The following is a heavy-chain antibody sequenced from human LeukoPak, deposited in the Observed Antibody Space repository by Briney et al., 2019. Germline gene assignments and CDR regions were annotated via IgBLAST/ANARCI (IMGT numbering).Heavy chain of an antibody. V-gene: IGHV3-33*06. CDR1: GFTFSRNG. D-gene: IGHD2-2*01. J-gene: IGHJ4*02. CDR3: AKDLSEYQLLDTGYFDY. CDR2: IWDDGSNK. Sequence: GGSLRLSCAASGFTFSRNGMHWVRQAPGKGLEWVAVIWDDGSNKYYADSVKGRFTISRDNSKNMLYLQMNSLRAEDTAVYYCAKDLSEYQLLDTGYFDYWGQGTLVTVSS.